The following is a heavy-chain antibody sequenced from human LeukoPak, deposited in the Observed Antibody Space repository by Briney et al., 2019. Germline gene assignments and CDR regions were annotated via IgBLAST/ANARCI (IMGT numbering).Heavy chain of an antibody. J-gene: IGHJ2*01. D-gene: IGHD4-23*01. CDR3: ARIPTVVTPHWYFDL. V-gene: IGHV4-4*07. Sequence: SETLSLTCTVSGGSISSYYWSWIRQPAGKGLEWIGRIYTSGSTNYNPSLKSRVTMSVDTSKNQFSLKLSSVTAADTAVYYCARIPTVVTPHWYFDLWGRGTLVTVSS. CDR2: IYTSGST. CDR1: GGSISSYY.